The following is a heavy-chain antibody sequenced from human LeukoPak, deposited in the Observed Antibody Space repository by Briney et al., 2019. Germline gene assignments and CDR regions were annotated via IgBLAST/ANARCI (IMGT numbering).Heavy chain of an antibody. CDR1: GYNFTYYW. CDR2: IYPGDSDP. D-gene: IGHD6-13*01. Sequence: PGESLKISCKASGYNFTYYWIAWVRQMPGKGLEWMGIIYPGDSDPRYSPSFQGQVTISADKSISTAYLQWSSLKASDSAMYYCVRHGLGSSWFGFDYWGQGTLVTVSS. V-gene: IGHV5-51*01. J-gene: IGHJ4*02. CDR3: VRHGLGSSWFGFDY.